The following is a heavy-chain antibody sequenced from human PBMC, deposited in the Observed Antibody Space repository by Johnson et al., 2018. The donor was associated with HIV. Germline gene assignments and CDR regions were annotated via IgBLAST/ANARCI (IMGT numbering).Heavy chain of an antibody. CDR1: GFTFSTNW. J-gene: IGHJ3*02. D-gene: IGHD1-26*01. Sequence: EVQLVESGGGLVKPGGSLRLSCVGSGFTFSTNWMHWVRQAPGKGLEWVSSIYSGGNTYHADSVMGRFTISRDNSKNTLYLQMNSLRAEDTAVYYCAREGAWEVRPGAFDIWGQGTMVTVSS. CDR2: IYSGGNT. CDR3: AREGAWEVRPGAFDI. V-gene: IGHV3-66*01.